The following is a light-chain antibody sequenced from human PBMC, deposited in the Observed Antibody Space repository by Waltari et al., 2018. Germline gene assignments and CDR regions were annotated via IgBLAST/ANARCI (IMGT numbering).Light chain of an antibody. V-gene: IGLV2-14*01. CDR2: GVS. CDR3: SSQSSNNVVL. Sequence: QSALTQPACVSGFPGQSVTIFGTGTSNDVRCYNSLSWYQEHPGQAPGVIIYGVSDRPSGVSDRFSGSKSGNTASLTISGLQAEDEADYYCSSQSSNNVVLFGGGTKLTVL. CDR1: SNDVRCYNS. J-gene: IGLJ2*01.